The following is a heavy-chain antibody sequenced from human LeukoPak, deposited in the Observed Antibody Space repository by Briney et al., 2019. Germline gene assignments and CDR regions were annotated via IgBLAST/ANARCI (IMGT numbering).Heavy chain of an antibody. CDR1: GHTFNTYG. D-gene: IGHD6-25*01. V-gene: IGHV1-18*01. J-gene: IGHJ4*02. Sequence: ASVKVSCKASGHTFNTYGISWVRQAPGQGLERMGWTSTYNGDTSYVQNLQGRVTMTTDTSTSTVYMELMSLRSDDTAVYYCLRDAQRPRLTPDYWGQGTLVTVSS. CDR3: LRDAQRPRLTPDY. CDR2: TSTYNGDT.